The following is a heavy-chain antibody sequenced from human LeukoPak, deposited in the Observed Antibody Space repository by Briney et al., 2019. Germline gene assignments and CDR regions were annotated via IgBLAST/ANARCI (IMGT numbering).Heavy chain of an antibody. D-gene: IGHD1-7*01. CDR2: IRFDAINR. CDR1: GLTFSSYG. CDR3: AKDPDWNYMFDY. Sequence: AGSLRLSCAASGLTFSSYGMHWVRQAPGKGLEWVAFIRFDAINRYYADSVRGRFTISRDNSKNTLYLQMNSLGAEDTAVYYCAKDPDWNYMFDYWGQGTRVTVSS. J-gene: IGHJ4*02. V-gene: IGHV3-30*02.